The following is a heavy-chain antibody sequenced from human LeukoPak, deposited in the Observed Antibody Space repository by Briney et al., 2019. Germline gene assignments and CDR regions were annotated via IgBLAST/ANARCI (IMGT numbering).Heavy chain of an antibody. D-gene: IGHD6-6*01. J-gene: IGHJ5*02. CDR3: AREYSSSPGRLGFDP. V-gene: IGHV3-30*03. Sequence: SGGSLRLSCAASGFTFSSYGMHWVRQAPGKGLEWVAVISYDGSNKYYADSVKGRFTISRDNAKNSLYLQMNSLRAEDTAVYYCAREYSSSPGRLGFDPWGQGTLVTVSS. CDR2: ISYDGSNK. CDR1: GFTFSSYG.